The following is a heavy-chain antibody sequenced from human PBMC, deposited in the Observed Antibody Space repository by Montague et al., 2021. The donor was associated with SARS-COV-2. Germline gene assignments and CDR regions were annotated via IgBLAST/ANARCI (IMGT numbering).Heavy chain of an antibody. V-gene: IGHV4-4*02. D-gene: IGHD3-9*01. Sequence: SETLSPTCAVSGGSISSSNWWSWVRQPPGKGLEWIGEIYHSGSTNYNPSLKSRVTISVDKSKNQFSLKLSSVTAADTAVYYCARIPSVYDILTGQYYYYYGMDVWGQGTTVTVSS. CDR2: IYHSGST. CDR3: ARIPSVYDILTGQYYYYYGMDV. CDR1: GGSISSSNW. J-gene: IGHJ6*02.